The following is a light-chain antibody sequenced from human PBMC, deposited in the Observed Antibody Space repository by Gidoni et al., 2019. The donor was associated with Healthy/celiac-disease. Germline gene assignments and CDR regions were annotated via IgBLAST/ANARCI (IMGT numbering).Light chain of an antibody. CDR2: DVS. Sequence: QSALTQPASVTRSPGHSNTISCPGTSSDVGGYNYVSWYQQPPAKAPKLMMYDVSNRPSGVSNRFSGSKSGNTASLTISGLQAEDEADYYCSSYTSSSTLVVFGGGTKLTVL. V-gene: IGLV2-14*01. CDR3: SSYTSSSTLVV. J-gene: IGLJ2*01. CDR1: SSDVGGYNY.